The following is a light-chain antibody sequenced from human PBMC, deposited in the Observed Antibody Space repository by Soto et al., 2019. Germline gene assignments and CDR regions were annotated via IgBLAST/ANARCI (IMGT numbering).Light chain of an antibody. J-gene: IGKJ5*01. CDR3: QQYNNWPIT. V-gene: IGKV3-15*01. CDR1: QSVNSN. Sequence: EKVMTQSPATLSVSPGERATLSCRASQSVNSNLAWYQQKPGKAPRLLIYGASTRATGIPARFSVSGSGTEFTLTISSLQSEDFAVYYCQQYNNWPITFGQGKRLEIK. CDR2: GAS.